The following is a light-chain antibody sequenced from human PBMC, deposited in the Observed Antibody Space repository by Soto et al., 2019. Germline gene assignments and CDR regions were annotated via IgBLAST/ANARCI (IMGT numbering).Light chain of an antibody. CDR1: SSNVGGYNY. V-gene: IGLV2-14*03. CDR2: EVT. CDR3: SSYTRNSIYV. J-gene: IGLJ1*01. Sequence: QSVLTQPASVSGSPGQSITISCTGTSSNVGGYNYVSWLQQHPGKAPKLLIYEVTNRPSGVSVRFSGSKSGNTASLTISGLQSEDEATYYCSSYTRNSIYVFGTGTKLTVL.